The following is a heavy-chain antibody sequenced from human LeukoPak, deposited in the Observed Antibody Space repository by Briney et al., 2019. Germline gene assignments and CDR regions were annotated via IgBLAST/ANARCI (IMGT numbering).Heavy chain of an antibody. CDR3: ARQGVATAIDY. V-gene: IGHV4-4*07. CDR2: IYASGNT. J-gene: IGHJ4*02. D-gene: IGHD2-21*02. Sequence: SETLSLTCTVSGGSISSYYWSWIRQPAGKGLEWIGRIYASGNTNYTPSLKSRVTMSVDTSKNLFALKLSSLTAADTAVYYCARQGVATAIDYWGQGTLVTVSS. CDR1: GGSISSYY.